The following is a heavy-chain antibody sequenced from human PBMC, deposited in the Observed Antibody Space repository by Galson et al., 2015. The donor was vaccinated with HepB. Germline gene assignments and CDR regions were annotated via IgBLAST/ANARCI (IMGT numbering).Heavy chain of an antibody. CDR1: GYTFTSYG. V-gene: IGHV1-18*01. D-gene: IGHD3-22*01. J-gene: IGHJ6*02. CDR2: ISAYNGNT. Sequence: SVKVSCKASGYTFTSYGISWVRQAPGQGLEWMGWISAYNGNTNYAQKLQGRVTMTTDTSTSTAYMELRSLRSDDTAVYYCARVVGMVTMIVEDYYGMDVWGQGTTVTVSS. CDR3: ARVVGMVTMIVEDYYGMDV.